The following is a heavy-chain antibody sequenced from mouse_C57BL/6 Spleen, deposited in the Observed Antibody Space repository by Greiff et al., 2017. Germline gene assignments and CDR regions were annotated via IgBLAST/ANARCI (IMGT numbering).Heavy chain of an antibody. V-gene: IGHV5-2*01. J-gene: IGHJ1*03. D-gene: IGHD2-1*01. CDR3: ARQGYGNYAYFDV. CDR2: INSDGGST. Sequence: EVHLVESGGGLVQPEESLKLSCESNEYEFPSHDMSWVRKTPEKRLELVAAINSDGGSTYYPDTMERRFIISRDNTKKTLYLQMSSLRSEDTALYYCARQGYGNYAYFDVWGTGTTVTVSS. CDR1: EYEFPSHD.